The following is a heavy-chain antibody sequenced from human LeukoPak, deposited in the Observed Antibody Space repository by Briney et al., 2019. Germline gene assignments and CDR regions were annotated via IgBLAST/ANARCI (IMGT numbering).Heavy chain of an antibody. D-gene: IGHD6-13*01. V-gene: IGHV3-21*01. CDR2: ISSSSSYI. Sequence: GGSLRLSCAASGFTFSSYSMNWVRQAPGKGLEWVSSISSSSSYIYYADSVKGRFTISRDNAKNSLYLQMNSLRAEDTAVYYCARLPDPYSSSWYYYYYYMDVWGKGTTVTVSS. J-gene: IGHJ6*03. CDR3: ARLPDPYSSSWYYYYYYMDV. CDR1: GFTFSSYS.